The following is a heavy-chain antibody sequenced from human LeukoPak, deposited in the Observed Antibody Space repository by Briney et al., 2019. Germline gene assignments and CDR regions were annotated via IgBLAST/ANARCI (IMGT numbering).Heavy chain of an antibody. CDR1: GGSISSSNHY. J-gene: IGHJ5*02. Sequence: QTSETLSLTCTVSGGSISSSNHYWGWFRQPPGKGLEWVSAISGSGGSTYYADSVKGRFTISRDNSKNTLYLQMNSLRAEDTAVYYCAKDRAVAGVRWFDPWGQETLVTVSS. D-gene: IGHD6-19*01. CDR3: AKDRAVAGVRWFDP. CDR2: ISGSGGST. V-gene: IGHV3-23*01.